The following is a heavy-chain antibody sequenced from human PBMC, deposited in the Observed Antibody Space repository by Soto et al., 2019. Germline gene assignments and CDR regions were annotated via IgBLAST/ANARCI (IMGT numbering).Heavy chain of an antibody. J-gene: IGHJ4*02. V-gene: IGHV3-23*01. D-gene: IGHD6-19*01. CDR2: VTSSASST. CDR1: GFTFSSYA. CDR3: AKEGIAHIYGGGCFDC. Sequence: PGGSLRLSCTASGFTFSSYAMSWVRQAPGKGLEWVSTVTSSASSTSYADSVKGRFTISRDDSKNTLYLQMNSLRAEDTAIYYSAKEGIAHIYGGGCFDCWGQGTLVTVSS.